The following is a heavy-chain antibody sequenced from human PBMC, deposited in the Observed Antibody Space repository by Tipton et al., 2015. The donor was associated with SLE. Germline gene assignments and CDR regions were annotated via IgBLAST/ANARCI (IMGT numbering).Heavy chain of an antibody. CDR1: GFTFGDYG. Sequence: SLRLSCTASGFTFGDYGMSWVRQAPGKGLEWVGFIRSKDFGATTEYAASVKGRFTISRDASKSIAYLQMNSLKTEDTAVYYCARGARNLDSWGQGTLVTVSS. CDR3: ARGARNLDS. J-gene: IGHJ4*02. CDR2: IRSKDFGATT. D-gene: IGHD6-6*01. V-gene: IGHV3-49*04.